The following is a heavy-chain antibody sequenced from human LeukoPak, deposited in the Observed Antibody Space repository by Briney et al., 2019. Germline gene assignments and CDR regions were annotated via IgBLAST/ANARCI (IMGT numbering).Heavy chain of an antibody. CDR3: AREELRLGELSSTYVSDY. Sequence: PGGSLRLSCAASGFTFSSYSMNWVRQAPGKGLEWVSYISSSSSTIYYADSVKGRFTISRDNAKNSLYLQMNSLRAEDTAVYYCAREELRLGELSSTYVSDYWGQGTLVTVSS. CDR2: ISSSSSTI. CDR1: GFTFSSYS. J-gene: IGHJ4*02. V-gene: IGHV3-48*04. D-gene: IGHD3-16*02.